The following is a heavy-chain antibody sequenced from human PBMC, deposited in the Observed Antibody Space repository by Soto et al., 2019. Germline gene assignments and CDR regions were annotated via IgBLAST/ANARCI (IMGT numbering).Heavy chain of an antibody. D-gene: IGHD2-2*01. V-gene: IGHV4-31*03. J-gene: IGHJ5*02. CDR1: GGSISSGGYY. CDR3: ARTLTPRYCSSTSCPGWFDP. Sequence: SETLSLSCSVSGGSISSGGYYWSWNRQHPGKGLEWIGYIYYSGSTYYNPSLKSRVTISVDTSKNQFSLKLSSVTAADTAVYYCARTLTPRYCSSTSCPGWFDPWGQGTLVTVSS. CDR2: IYYSGST.